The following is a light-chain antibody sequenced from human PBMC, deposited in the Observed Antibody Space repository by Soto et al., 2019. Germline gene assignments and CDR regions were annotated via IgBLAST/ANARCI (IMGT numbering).Light chain of an antibody. V-gene: IGKV1-39*01. CDR2: GAS. Sequence: DIEMTQSPSSLSASVGDRITISCRASQNINTFLNWYQQKGGKAPKLLIHGASSLQSGVPLRFSGTGSGTEFTFSITSLQPEDFGTYYCQQCYMGWTFGQGTKVDIK. CDR3: QQCYMGWT. CDR1: QNINTF. J-gene: IGKJ1*01.